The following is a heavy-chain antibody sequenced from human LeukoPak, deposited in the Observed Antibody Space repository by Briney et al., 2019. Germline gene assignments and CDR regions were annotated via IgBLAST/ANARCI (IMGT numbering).Heavy chain of an antibody. CDR2: INPNSGNT. Sequence: ASVKVSFRASGYTFTIYDIKWVRQAPGQGQERMGWINPNSGNTGYAQKFQGRVTMTRNTSISTAYMELSSLRAEDTAVYYCARAAGYYDSSGPPGGWGQGTLVTVSS. V-gene: IGHV1-8*01. J-gene: IGHJ4*02. CDR1: GYTFTIYD. CDR3: ARAAGYYDSSGPPGG. D-gene: IGHD3-22*01.